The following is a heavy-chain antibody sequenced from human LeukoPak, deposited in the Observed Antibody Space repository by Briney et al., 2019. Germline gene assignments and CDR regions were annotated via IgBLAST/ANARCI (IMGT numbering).Heavy chain of an antibody. D-gene: IGHD5-12*01. CDR1: GFTFSSYG. CDR2: SRNKANGYTT. V-gene: IGHV3-72*01. Sequence: GGSLRLSCAASGFTFSSYGMHWVRQAPGKGLEWVGRSRNKANGYTTEYAASVKGRFTISRDDSKNSLYLQMNSLKTEDTAVYYCARGSDYDRRSFDHWGQGILVTVSS. J-gene: IGHJ4*02. CDR3: ARGSDYDRRSFDH.